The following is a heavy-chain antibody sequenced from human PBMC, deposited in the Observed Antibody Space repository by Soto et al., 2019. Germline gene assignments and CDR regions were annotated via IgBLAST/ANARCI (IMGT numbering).Heavy chain of an antibody. J-gene: IGHJ4*02. CDR1: GFSLRGFS. CDR3: ERARGNSWYLDF. CDR2: ITFSGNSI. D-gene: IGHD2-15*01. V-gene: IGHV3-21*04. Sequence: GWSLRLSCAASGFSLRGFSMSWVRQAPEKGLEWVSSITFSGNSIYYADSVKGRFTISRDDAKNSLFLQMNSLTADDTAVYYCERARGNSWYLDFWGRGSLVTVSS.